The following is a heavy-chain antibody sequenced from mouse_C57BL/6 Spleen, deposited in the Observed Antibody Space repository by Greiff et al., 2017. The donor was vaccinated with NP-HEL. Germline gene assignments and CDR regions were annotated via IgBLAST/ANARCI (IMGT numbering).Heavy chain of an antibody. V-gene: IGHV5-16*01. D-gene: IGHD1-1*01. CDR3: ARAGITTVVEYWYFDV. CDR1: GFTFSDYY. CDR2: INYDGSST. Sequence: EVQLVESEGGLVQPGSSMKLSCTASGFTFSDYYMAWVRQVPEKGLEWVANINYDGSSTYYLDSLKSRFIISRDNAKNILYLQMSSLKSEDTATYYCARAGITTVVEYWYFDVWGTGTTVTVSS. J-gene: IGHJ1*03.